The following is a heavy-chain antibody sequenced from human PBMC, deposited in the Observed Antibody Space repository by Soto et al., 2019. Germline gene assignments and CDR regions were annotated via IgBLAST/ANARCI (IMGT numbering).Heavy chain of an antibody. Sequence: LRLSCAASGFTFSSYAMHWVRQAPGKGLEWVAAISYDGSNKYYADSVKGRFTISRDNSKNTLYLQMNSLRAEDTAVYYCARASGGSLPWGQGTLVTVSS. V-gene: IGHV3-30-3*01. D-gene: IGHD2-15*01. CDR2: ISYDGSNK. CDR3: ARASGGSLP. CDR1: GFTFSSYA. J-gene: IGHJ5*02.